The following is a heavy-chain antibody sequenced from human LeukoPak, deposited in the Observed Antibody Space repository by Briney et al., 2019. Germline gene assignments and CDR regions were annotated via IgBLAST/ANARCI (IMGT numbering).Heavy chain of an antibody. Sequence: ASVKVSCKASGYTFTSYGINWVRQATGQGLEWMGWMNPNSGNTGYAQKFQGRVTMTRNTSISTAYMELSSLRSEDTAVYYCLRGFDWSGYTYWGQGTLVTVSS. CDR1: GYTFTSYG. D-gene: IGHD3-3*01. J-gene: IGHJ4*02. V-gene: IGHV1-8*01. CDR3: LRGFDWSGYTY. CDR2: MNPNSGNT.